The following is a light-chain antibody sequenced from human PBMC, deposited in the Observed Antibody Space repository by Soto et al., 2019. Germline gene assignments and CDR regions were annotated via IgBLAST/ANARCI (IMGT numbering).Light chain of an antibody. CDR3: AAWDDSLSGVV. CDR2: RNN. Sequence: QPVLTQPPSASGTPGQRVTISCSGSTSNLGSNFIYWYQQLPGAAPKLLISRNNQRPSGVPDRFSGSKSGTSASLAIGGLRSEDEADYHCAAWDDSLSGVVFGGGTKLTVL. J-gene: IGLJ3*02. V-gene: IGLV1-47*01. CDR1: TSNLGSNF.